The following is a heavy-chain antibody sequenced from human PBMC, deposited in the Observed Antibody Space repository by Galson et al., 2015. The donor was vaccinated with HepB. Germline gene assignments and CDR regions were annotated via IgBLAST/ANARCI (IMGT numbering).Heavy chain of an antibody. V-gene: IGHV4-39*01. D-gene: IGHD6-13*01. CDR2: IYYSGST. J-gene: IGHJ4*02. CDR1: GGSISSSSYY. CDR3: ARHCIAAAGQGAYFDY. Sequence: ETLSLTCTVSGGSISSSSYYWGWIRQPPGKGLEWIGSIYYSGSTYYNPSLKSRVTISVDTSKNQFSLKLSSVTAADTAVYYCARHCIAAAGQGAYFDYWGQGTLVTVSS.